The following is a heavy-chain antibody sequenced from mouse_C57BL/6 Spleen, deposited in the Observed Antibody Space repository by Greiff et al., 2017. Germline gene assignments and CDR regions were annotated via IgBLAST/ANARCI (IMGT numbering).Heavy chain of an antibody. CDR1: GYTFTSYW. J-gene: IGHJ2*01. CDR2: IHPNSGST. V-gene: IGHV1-64*01. CDR3: ARSDYSKDYFDY. D-gene: IGHD2-5*01. Sequence: VQLQQPGAELVKPGASVKLSCKASGYTFTSYWMHWVKQRPGQGLEWIGMIHPNSGSTNYNEKFKSKATLTVDKSSSTAYMQLSSLTSEDSAVYYCARSDYSKDYFDYWGQGTTLTVSS.